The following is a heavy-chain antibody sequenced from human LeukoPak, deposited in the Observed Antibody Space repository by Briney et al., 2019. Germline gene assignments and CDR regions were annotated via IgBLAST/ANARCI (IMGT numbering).Heavy chain of an antibody. CDR2: IKQDGSEK. Sequence: GGSLRLSCAASGFTLSSYWMSWVRQAPGKGLEWVANIKQDGSEKYYVDSVKGRFTISRDNAKNSLYLQMNSLRAEDTAVYYCARGGWYQGYYFDYWGQGTLVTVSS. CDR1: GFTLSSYW. CDR3: ARGGWYQGYYFDY. V-gene: IGHV3-7*04. J-gene: IGHJ4*02. D-gene: IGHD6-19*01.